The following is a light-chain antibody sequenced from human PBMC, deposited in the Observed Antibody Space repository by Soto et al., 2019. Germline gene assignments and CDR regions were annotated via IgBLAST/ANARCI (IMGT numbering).Light chain of an antibody. V-gene: IGLV4-69*01. CDR3: QTWGTGIRV. CDR2: LNSDGSH. Sequence: QLVLTQSPSASASLGASVKLTCTLSSGHSSYAIAWHQQQPDKGPRYLMKLNSDGSHSKGDEIPDRFSGSSSGAERYLTISSLQSEDEADYYCQTWGTGIRVFGGGTKLTVL. CDR1: SGHSSYA. J-gene: IGLJ2*01.